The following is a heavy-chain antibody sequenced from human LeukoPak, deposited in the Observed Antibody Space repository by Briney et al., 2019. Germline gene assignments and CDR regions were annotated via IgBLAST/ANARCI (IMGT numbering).Heavy chain of an antibody. CDR2: ISYDGSNK. Sequence: GGSLRLSCAASGFTFSSYGMHWVRQAPGKGLEWVAVISYDGSNKYYADSVKGRFTISRDNSKNTLYLQMNSLRAEDTAVYYCAKVRPYDFWSGWFDPWGQGTLVTVSS. V-gene: IGHV3-30*18. J-gene: IGHJ5*02. CDR1: GFTFSSYG. CDR3: AKVRPYDFWSGWFDP. D-gene: IGHD3-3*01.